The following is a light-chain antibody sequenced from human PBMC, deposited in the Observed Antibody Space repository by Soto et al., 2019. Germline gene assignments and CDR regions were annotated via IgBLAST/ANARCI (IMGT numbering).Light chain of an antibody. CDR3: QKSNSAPWT. CDR1: QGSNNY. CDR2: DAS. J-gene: IGKJ1*01. V-gene: IGKV1-27*01. Sequence: DIQMTQSPASLSASVGDRVIITCRASQGSNNYLVWYQQKPGRVPKVMIYDASTLQSGVPSRFSGSGSGTDFTLTISSLQPEDVATYYWQKSNSAPWTFGQGTKVEIK.